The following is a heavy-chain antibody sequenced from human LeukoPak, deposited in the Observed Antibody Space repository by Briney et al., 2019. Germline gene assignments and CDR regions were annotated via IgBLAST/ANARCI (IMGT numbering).Heavy chain of an antibody. V-gene: IGHV1-24*01. J-gene: IGHJ1*01. CDR1: GYTLTELS. D-gene: IGHD2-21*01. CDR3: AKDFLVYCGGDCYLPGPQH. Sequence: GASVKVSCKVSGYTLTELSMHWVRQAPGKGLEWMGGFDPEDGETIYAQKFQGRVTMTEDTSTDTAYMELSSLRAEDTAVYYCAKDFLVYCGGDCYLPGPQHWGQGTLVTVSS. CDR2: FDPEDGET.